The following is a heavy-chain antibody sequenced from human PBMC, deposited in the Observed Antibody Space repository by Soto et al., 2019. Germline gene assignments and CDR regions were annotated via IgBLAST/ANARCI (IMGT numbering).Heavy chain of an antibody. CDR1: GGSISSSSYY. CDR2: IYYSGST. CDR3: AVVAVAGTQSFDY. V-gene: IGHV4-39*01. Sequence: SETLSLTCTVSGGSISSSSYYWGWIRQPPGKGLEWIGSIYYSGSTYYNPSLKSRVTISVDTSKNQFSLKLSSVTAADTAVYYCAVVAVAGTQSFDYWGQGTLVTVSS. D-gene: IGHD6-19*01. J-gene: IGHJ4*02.